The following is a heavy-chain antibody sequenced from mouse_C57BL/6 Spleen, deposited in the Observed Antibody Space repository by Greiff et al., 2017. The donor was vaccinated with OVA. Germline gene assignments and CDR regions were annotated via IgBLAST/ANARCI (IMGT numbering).Heavy chain of an antibody. D-gene: IGHD2-4*01. CDR2: ISSGSSTI. CDR1: GFTFSDYG. CDR3: ASGDLYDYDDAMDY. V-gene: IGHV5-17*01. J-gene: IGHJ4*01. Sequence: EVKVVESGGGLVKPGGSLKLSCAASGFTFSDYGMHWVRQAPEKGLEWVAYISSGSSTIYYADTVKGRFTISRDNAKNTLFLQMTSLRSEDTAMYYCASGDLYDYDDAMDYWGQGTSVTFSS.